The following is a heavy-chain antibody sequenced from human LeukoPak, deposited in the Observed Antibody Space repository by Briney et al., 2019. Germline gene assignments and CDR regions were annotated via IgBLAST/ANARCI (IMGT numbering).Heavy chain of an antibody. CDR1: GYTFTDYY. J-gene: IGHJ4*02. D-gene: IGHD6-13*01. Sequence: GASVKVSCKASGYTFTDYYMHWLQQAPGKGLEWMGRVDPEDGETIYAEKFQGRVTITADTSTDTAYMELSSLRSEDTAVYYCARYSSSWGGLDYWGQGTLVTVSS. V-gene: IGHV1-69-2*01. CDR3: ARYSSSWGGLDY. CDR2: VDPEDGET.